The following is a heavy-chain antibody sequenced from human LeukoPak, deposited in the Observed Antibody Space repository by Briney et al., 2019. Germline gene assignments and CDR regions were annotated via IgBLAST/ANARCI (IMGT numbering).Heavy chain of an antibody. CDR3: VKGRCSGSSCYGGDY. V-gene: IGHV3-64D*06. CDR2: ITNNGGST. CDR1: GFTFSSYA. Sequence: TGGSLRLSCSASGFTFSSYAMNWVRQAPGKGLEYVSAITNNGGSTYYADSVKGRFTISRDNSKNTLYLQMSSLRAEDTAVYYCVKGRCSGSSCYGGDYWGQGTLVTVSS. J-gene: IGHJ4*02. D-gene: IGHD2-2*01.